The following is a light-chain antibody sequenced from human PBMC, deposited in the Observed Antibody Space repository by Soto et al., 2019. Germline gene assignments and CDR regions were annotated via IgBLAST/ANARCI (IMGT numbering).Light chain of an antibody. CDR2: KAS. Sequence: DIQMTQSPSTLSASVGDRVTITCRASQSISSWLAWYQQKPGKAPKLLIYKASSLESGAPSRFSGSASGTDIPLIISSQQADDVATYYCQQYNSYSTFGQGTKVEIK. J-gene: IGKJ1*01. CDR1: QSISSW. V-gene: IGKV1-5*03. CDR3: QQYNSYST.